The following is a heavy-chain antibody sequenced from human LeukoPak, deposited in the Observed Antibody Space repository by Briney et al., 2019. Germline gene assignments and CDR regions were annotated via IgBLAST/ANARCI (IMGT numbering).Heavy chain of an antibody. J-gene: IGHJ5*02. CDR2: IIPIFGTA. Sequence: SVKVSCTASGGTFSSYAISWVRQAPGQGLEWMGGIIPIFGTANYAQKFQGRVTITADESTSTAYMELSSLRSEDTAVYYCARVAYCGGDCSWGNWFDPWGQGTLVTVSS. CDR3: ARVAYCGGDCSWGNWFDP. CDR1: GGTFSSYA. V-gene: IGHV1-69*01. D-gene: IGHD2-21*02.